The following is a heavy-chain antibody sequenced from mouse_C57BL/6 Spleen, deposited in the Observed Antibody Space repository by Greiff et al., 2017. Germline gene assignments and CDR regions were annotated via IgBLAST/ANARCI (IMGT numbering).Heavy chain of an antibody. CDR3: ARLPIITTVVATDYYAMDY. V-gene: IGHV1-9*01. Sequence: QVQLQQSGAELMKPGASVKLSCKATGYTFTGYWIEWVKQRPGHGLEWIGEILPGSGSTNYNEKFKGKATFTADTSSNTAYMQLSSLTTDDSAIYYCARLPIITTVVATDYYAMDYWGQGTSVTVSS. D-gene: IGHD1-1*01. CDR1: GYTFTGYW. CDR2: ILPGSGST. J-gene: IGHJ4*01.